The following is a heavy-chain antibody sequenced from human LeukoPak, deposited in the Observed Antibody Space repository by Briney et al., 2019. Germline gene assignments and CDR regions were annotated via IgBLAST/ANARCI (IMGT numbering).Heavy chain of an antibody. V-gene: IGHV4-59*12. Sequence: SETLSLTCTVSSGSISSYYWSWIRQPPGKQLEWIGYDHNNGNTNYNPSLKGRVTISVDTSRNQFSLRLTSVTADDTAMYYCARGRITIFGVVTPHFDHWGQGTQVVVSS. CDR1: SGSISSYY. CDR3: ARGRITIFGVVTPHFDH. J-gene: IGHJ4*02. D-gene: IGHD3-3*01. CDR2: DHNNGNT.